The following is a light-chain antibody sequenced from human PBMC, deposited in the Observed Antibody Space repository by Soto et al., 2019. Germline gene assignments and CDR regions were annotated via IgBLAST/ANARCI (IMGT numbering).Light chain of an antibody. J-gene: IGKJ5*01. V-gene: IGKV3-20*01. CDR1: QSVSSSY. CDR2: GAS. Sequence: EIVLTQSPGTLSLSPGERATLSCRASQSVSSSYLAWYKQNPGQSPRLLIYGASSRATGIPDRFSGSGSGTDFTLTISRLEPEDFAVYYCQQYGSSPLVTFGQGTRLEIK. CDR3: QQYGSSPLVT.